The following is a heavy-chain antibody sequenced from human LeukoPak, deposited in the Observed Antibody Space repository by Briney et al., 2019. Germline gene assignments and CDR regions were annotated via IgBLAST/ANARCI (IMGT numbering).Heavy chain of an antibody. J-gene: IGHJ3*02. Sequence: SVKVSCKASGGTFSSYAISWVRQAPGQGLEWMGGIIPIFGTANYAQKFQGRVTITADESTSTAYMELSSLRSEDTAIYYCARERGGGKAGFDVFDIWGQGTLVPVSS. CDR2: IIPIFGTA. V-gene: IGHV1-69*13. CDR3: ARERGGGKAGFDVFDI. D-gene: IGHD3-10*01. CDR1: GGTFSSYA.